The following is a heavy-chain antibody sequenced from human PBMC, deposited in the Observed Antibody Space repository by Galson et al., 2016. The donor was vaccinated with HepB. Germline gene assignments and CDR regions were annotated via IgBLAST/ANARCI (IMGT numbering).Heavy chain of an antibody. V-gene: IGHV3-23*01. CDR3: AKGAALHHVAVIAIPPYYFDS. CDR2: ISGSGGSA. D-gene: IGHD2-21*01. CDR1: VFSFGSYA. J-gene: IGHJ4*02. Sequence: SLRLSCAASVFSFGSYAMSWVRQAPGKGLEWVSSISGSGGSAYYAEPRKGRLTISRDNSKKTLYLQMSSLRDEDTAVYYCAKGAALHHVAVIAIPPYYFDSWGQGTLVSVSS.